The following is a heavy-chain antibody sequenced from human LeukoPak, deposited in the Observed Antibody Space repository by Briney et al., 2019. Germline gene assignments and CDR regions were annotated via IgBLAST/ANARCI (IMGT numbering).Heavy chain of an antibody. CDR2: ISSSSSYI. CDR3: ARGRSGHERYYYYYYMDV. D-gene: IGHD5-12*01. CDR1: GFTFSSYS. J-gene: IGHJ6*03. Sequence: PGGSLRLSCAASGFTFSSYSMNWVRQAPGKGLEWVSSISSSSSYIYYADSVKGRFTISRDNAKNSLYLQMNSLRAEDTAVYYCARGRSGHERYYYYYYMDVWGKGTTVTISS. V-gene: IGHV3-21*01.